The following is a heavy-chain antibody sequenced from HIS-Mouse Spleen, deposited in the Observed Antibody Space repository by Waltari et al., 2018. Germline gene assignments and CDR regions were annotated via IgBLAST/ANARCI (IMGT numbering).Heavy chain of an antibody. J-gene: IGHJ3*02. CDR3: AKARRSATAFDI. CDR2: IWEDGSNK. CDR1: GFTFSSYG. Sequence: QVQLVESGGGVVQPGRSLRLSCAASGFTFSSYGMHWVRQAPGKGREWVAVIWEDGSNKYYADSVKGRFTISRDNSKNTLYLQMNSLRAEDTAVYYCAKARRSATAFDIWGQGTMVTVSS. V-gene: IGHV3-33*06.